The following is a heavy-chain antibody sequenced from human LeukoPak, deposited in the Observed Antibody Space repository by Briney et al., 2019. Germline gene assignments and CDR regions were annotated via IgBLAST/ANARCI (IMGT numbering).Heavy chain of an antibody. CDR2: IYYSGGT. CDR3: ARRFYGDYLEHAFDI. D-gene: IGHD4-17*01. Sequence: PSETLSLTCTVSGGSISSYYWSWIRQPPGKGLEWIGYIYYSGGTNYNPSLKSRVTISVDTSKNQFSLKLSSVTAADTAVYYCARRFYGDYLEHAFDIWGQGTMVTVSS. CDR1: GGSISSYY. V-gene: IGHV4-59*01. J-gene: IGHJ3*02.